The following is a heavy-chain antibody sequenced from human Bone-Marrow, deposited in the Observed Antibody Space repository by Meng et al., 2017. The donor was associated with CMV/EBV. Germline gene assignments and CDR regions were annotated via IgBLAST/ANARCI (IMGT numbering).Heavy chain of an antibody. V-gene: IGHV1-69*10. J-gene: IGHJ5*02. CDR2: IIPIRATA. Sequence: SVKVSCKASGGTFSRYVFSWVRQAPGQGLEWMGGIIPIRATANNAQRFQGRVTITADKSTTTAYMELSSLRSEDTAVYYCARMGIGAAKNWFDPWGQGTLVTVSS. D-gene: IGHD6-25*01. CDR1: GGTFSRYV. CDR3: ARMGIGAAKNWFDP.